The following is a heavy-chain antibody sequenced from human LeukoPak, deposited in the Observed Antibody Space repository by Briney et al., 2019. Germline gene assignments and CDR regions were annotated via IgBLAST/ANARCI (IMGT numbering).Heavy chain of an antibody. CDR2: ISHDGYST. V-gene: IGHV3-7*01. CDR3: AREYYSSFDY. Sequence: GESLRLSCVASGFYFNPYWMAWVRQAPGKGLEWVATISHDGYSTFYADSVRGRFSISRDNAQNSLFLQMSSLRVDDTAVYYCAREYYSSFDYWGQGALVTVSS. D-gene: IGHD2-21*01. J-gene: IGHJ4*02. CDR1: GFYFNPYW.